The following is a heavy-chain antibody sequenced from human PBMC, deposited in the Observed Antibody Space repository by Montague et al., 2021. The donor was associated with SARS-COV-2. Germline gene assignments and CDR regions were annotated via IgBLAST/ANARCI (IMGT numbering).Heavy chain of an antibody. Sequence: SETLSLTCSVSGXSISSGYYWGWIRQTPGKGLEWIGSRYQNGATYYSPSLKRPVTILLDTSKNQFSLSLTSVTAADTAVYYCASSGVGIFDFSYFDSWGQGSLVIVSS. CDR2: RYQNGAT. CDR1: GXSISSGYY. V-gene: IGHV4-38-2*02. D-gene: IGHD3-3*01. J-gene: IGHJ4*02. CDR3: ASSGVGIFDFSYFDS.